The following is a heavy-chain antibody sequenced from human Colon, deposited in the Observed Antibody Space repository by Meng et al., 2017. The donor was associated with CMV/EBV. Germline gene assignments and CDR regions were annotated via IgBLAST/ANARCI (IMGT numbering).Heavy chain of an antibody. V-gene: IGHV4-61*01. Sequence: SETLSLTCTVSGGSVSSGSYYWSWIRQPPGKGLEWIGYIYYSGSTNYNPSLKSRVTISVDTSKNQFSLKLSSVTAADTAVYYCARGPSSTAVAGSFDYWGQGTLVTVSS. CDR3: ARGPSSTAVAGSFDY. D-gene: IGHD6-19*01. CDR1: GGSVSSGSYY. CDR2: IYYSGST. J-gene: IGHJ4*02.